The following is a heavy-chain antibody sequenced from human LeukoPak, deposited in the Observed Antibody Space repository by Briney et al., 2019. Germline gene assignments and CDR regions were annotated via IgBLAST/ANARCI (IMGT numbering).Heavy chain of an antibody. J-gene: IGHJ5*02. CDR2: IYHSGST. V-gene: IGHV4-38-2*01. CDR3: ARGSGGSEMSFDP. CDR1: GYSISSGYY. Sequence: SETLSLTCAVSGYSISSGYYWGWIRQPPGKGLEWIGSIYHSGSTYYNPSLKSRVTISVDTSKNQFSLKLSSVTAADTAVYYCARGSGGSEMSFDPRGQGTLVTVSS. D-gene: IGHD3-10*01.